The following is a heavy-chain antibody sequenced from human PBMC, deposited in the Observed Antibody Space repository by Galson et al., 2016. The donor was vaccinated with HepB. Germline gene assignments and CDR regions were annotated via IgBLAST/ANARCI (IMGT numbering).Heavy chain of an antibody. CDR2: IYWDDDK. CDR1: GFSLSTSGMG. Sequence: PALVKPTQTLTLTCSFSGFSLSTSGMGVGWIRQPLGKALEWLALIYWDDDKRYSPSLKSRLTITKDTSKNQVVLTMTNMDPVDTATYYCAHGRVAAAGPGASDIWGQGTMVTVSS. V-gene: IGHV2-5*02. CDR3: AHGRVAAAGPGASDI. D-gene: IGHD6-13*01. J-gene: IGHJ3*02.